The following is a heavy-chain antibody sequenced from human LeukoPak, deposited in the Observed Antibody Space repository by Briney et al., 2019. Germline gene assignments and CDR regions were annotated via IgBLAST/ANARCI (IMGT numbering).Heavy chain of an antibody. Sequence: SQTLSLTCTVSGGSISSGGYYWSWIRQHPGKGLEWIGYIYYSGSTYYNPSLKSRVTISVDTSKNQFSLKLSSVTAADTAVYYRARGTREVATIGSFDYWGQGTLVTVSS. CDR2: IYYSGST. D-gene: IGHD5-12*01. CDR3: ARGTREVATIGSFDY. V-gene: IGHV4-31*03. CDR1: GGSISSGGYY. J-gene: IGHJ4*02.